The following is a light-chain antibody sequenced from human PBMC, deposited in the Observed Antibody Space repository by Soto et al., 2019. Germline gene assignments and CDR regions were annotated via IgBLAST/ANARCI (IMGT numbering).Light chain of an antibody. V-gene: IGLV1-47*02. CDR3: VSWDDSLSGLV. CDR1: SANIGNNF. Sequence: QSVLTQPPSASGTPGQRVTISFSGRSANIGNNFVCLYQQLPRTAPKLLIYSNNQRPSGVPDRFSGSKSGTSASLAISGLRSEDEGDYYCVSWDDSLSGLVFGTGTKV. J-gene: IGLJ1*01. CDR2: SNN.